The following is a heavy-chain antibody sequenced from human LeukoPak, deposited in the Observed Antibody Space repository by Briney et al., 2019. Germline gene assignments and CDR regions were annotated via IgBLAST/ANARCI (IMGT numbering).Heavy chain of an antibody. CDR1: GFVFNNSW. V-gene: IGHV3-74*01. D-gene: IGHD7-27*01. CDR3: ARDRWGERAFDT. CDR2: ITSDGSIT. J-gene: IGHJ3*02. Sequence: PGGSLRLSCAASGFVFNNSWMHWVRQVPGKRPEWLAHITSDGSITNYADSVTGRFRISRDNARNTVSLQMNNLRVDDTAVYFCARDRWGERAFDTWGQGTMVTVSS.